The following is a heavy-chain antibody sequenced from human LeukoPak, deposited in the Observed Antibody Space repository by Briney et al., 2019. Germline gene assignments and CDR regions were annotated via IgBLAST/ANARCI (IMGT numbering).Heavy chain of an antibody. Sequence: PGGSLRLSCAASGFTFADYAMSWVRQAPGKGLEWVSSISGTRDITFFADSVKGRFTISRDNSKNTLYMQMNSLRAEDTAVYYCARVSQFGRTGQAARPFDYWGQGTLVTVSS. CDR3: ARVSQFGRTGQAARPFDY. CDR1: GFTFADYA. D-gene: IGHD6-6*01. V-gene: IGHV3-23*01. CDR2: ISGTRDIT. J-gene: IGHJ4*02.